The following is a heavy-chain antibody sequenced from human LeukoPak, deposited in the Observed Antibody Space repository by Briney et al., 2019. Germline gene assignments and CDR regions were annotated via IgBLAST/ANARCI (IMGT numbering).Heavy chain of an antibody. D-gene: IGHD2/OR15-2a*01. V-gene: IGHV5-51*01. CDR2: ISPDDSDT. J-gene: IGHJ5*02. CDR1: GFTFTNYW. Sequence: GDSLKISCMGSGFTFTNYWIGWVRQMPGKGLEWMGIISPDDSDTRYSPSFQAQVTISADKSINTAYLQWSSLKASDTAMYYCARFLNRFDPWGQGTLVTVSS. CDR3: ARFLNRFDP.